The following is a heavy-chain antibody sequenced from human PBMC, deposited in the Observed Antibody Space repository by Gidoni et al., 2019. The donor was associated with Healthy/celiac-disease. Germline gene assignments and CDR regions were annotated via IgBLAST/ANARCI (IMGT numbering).Heavy chain of an antibody. CDR3: AKDVHSEYSSSSGAFDI. J-gene: IGHJ3*02. D-gene: IGHD6-6*01. Sequence: EVQLLESGGGLVQPGGSLRLSCAASGFTFSIYAMSLVRQASGKGLEWVSAISGSGGSTYYANSVKGRFTISRDNSKNTLYLQMNSLRAEDTAVYYCAKDVHSEYSSSSGAFDIWGQGTMVTVSS. V-gene: IGHV3-23*01. CDR1: GFTFSIYA. CDR2: ISGSGGST.